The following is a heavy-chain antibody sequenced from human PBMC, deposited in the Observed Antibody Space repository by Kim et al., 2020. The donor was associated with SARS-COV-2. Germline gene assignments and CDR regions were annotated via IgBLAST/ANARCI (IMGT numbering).Heavy chain of an antibody. CDR3: AKDLIAAASNYYYYGMDV. V-gene: IGHV3-30*02. J-gene: IGHJ6*02. Sequence: KGRFTISRDNPKNTLYLQMNSLRAEDTAVYYCAKDLIAAASNYYYYGMDVWGQGTTVTVSS. D-gene: IGHD6-13*01.